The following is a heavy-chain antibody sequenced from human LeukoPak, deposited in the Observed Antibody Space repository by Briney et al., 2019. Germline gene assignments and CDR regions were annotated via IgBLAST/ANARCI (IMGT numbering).Heavy chain of an antibody. V-gene: IGHV4-34*01. Sequence: SETLSLTCAVYGGTLSGYYWSWIRQSPGKGLEWIGEIKESEKTNYSPSLKIRVTISIDTSKNQFSLKLNSVTAADTAVYYCAREGLRNVHNPLGYWGQGTLVTVSS. CDR1: GGTLSGYY. J-gene: IGHJ4*02. D-gene: IGHD5-24*01. CDR3: AREGLRNVHNPLGY. CDR2: IKESEKT.